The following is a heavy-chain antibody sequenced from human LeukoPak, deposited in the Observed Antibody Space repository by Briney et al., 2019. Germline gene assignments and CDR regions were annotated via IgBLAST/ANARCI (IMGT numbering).Heavy chain of an antibody. J-gene: IGHJ3*01. CDR2: ISSDGDDK. CDR3: HFVAVTARSPPDAFDV. CDR1: GFTFISFL. D-gene: IGHD2-21*02. Sequence: GGSLRLSCSASGFTFISFLMHWVRQAPGKGLEWVAVISSDGDDKYYADSVKGRFRISRDNSKKTLFLQMNGLRTEDTAVHHCHFVAVTARSPPDAFDVWGQGTLVTVAS. V-gene: IGHV3-30*01.